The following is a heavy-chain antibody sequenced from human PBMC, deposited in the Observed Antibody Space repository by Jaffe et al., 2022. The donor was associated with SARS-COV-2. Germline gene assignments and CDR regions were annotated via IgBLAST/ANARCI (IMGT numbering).Heavy chain of an antibody. CDR3: AKYSGYDFYYMDG. D-gene: IGHD5-12*01. Sequence: EVQLVESGGGLVQPGGSLRLSCAASGFTFSNHAMSWVRQAPGKGLQWVSTISGGGGGAYYADSVKGRFTISRDSSKNTLYLQMNSLRVEDTAVYYCAKYSGYDFYYMDGWGKGTTVTVSS. V-gene: IGHV3-23*04. CDR2: ISGGGGGA. J-gene: IGHJ6*03. CDR1: GFTFSNHA.